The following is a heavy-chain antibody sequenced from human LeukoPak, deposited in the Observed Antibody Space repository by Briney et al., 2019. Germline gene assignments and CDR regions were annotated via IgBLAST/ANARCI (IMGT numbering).Heavy chain of an antibody. J-gene: IGHJ4*02. Sequence: GGSLRLSCAASGXTFSSYSMNWVRQAPGKGLEWVSGISGSGGSAYYADSVKGRFTISRDISKDTLYLEMNSLRAEDTAVYYCAKVAGSGSYYNGFDSWGQGTLVTVSS. CDR1: GXTFSSYS. V-gene: IGHV3-23*01. CDR2: ISGSGGSA. CDR3: AKVAGSGSYYNGFDS. D-gene: IGHD3-10*01.